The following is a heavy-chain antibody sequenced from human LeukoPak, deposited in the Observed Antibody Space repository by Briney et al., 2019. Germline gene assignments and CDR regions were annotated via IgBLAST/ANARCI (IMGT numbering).Heavy chain of an antibody. D-gene: IGHD5-18*01. CDR2: IYYSATT. V-gene: IGHV4-39*01. Sequence: PSETLSLTCTVSGGSIRNNSYYWAWIRQPPGKGLEWIGSIYYSATTYYNPSLKSRVTISVDTSKNQFSLKLTSVTAADTAVYYCARPNVDTAMAELYWFFDVWGRGTLVTVSS. CDR1: GGSIRNNSYY. J-gene: IGHJ2*01. CDR3: ARPNVDTAMAELYWFFDV.